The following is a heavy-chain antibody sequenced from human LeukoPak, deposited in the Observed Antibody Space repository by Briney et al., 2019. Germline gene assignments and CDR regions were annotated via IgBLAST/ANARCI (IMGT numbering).Heavy chain of an antibody. D-gene: IGHD6-19*01. CDR2: ISSSGSTI. CDR3: ARESGSEDYYYYGMDV. CDR1: GFTFSDYY. J-gene: IGHJ6*02. Sequence: GGSLRLSCAVSGFTFSDYYMSWIRQAPGKGLEWVSYISSSGSTIYYADSVKGRFTISRDNAKNSLSLQMNSLRAEDTAVYYCARESGSEDYYYYGMDVWGQGTTVTVSS. V-gene: IGHV3-11*01.